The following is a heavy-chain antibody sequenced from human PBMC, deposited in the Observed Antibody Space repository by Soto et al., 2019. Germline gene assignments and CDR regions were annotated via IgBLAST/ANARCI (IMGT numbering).Heavy chain of an antibody. CDR1: GYTFTSYD. D-gene: IGHD3-10*01. V-gene: IGHV1-8*01. J-gene: IGHJ4*02. Sequence: QVQLVQSGAEVKKPGASVKVSCKASGYTFTSYDINWVRQATGQGLEWMGWMNPNSGNTGYAQKFQGRGTITRNTPRSTAYMELSSLRSEDPALYYCAGERGASSPFDYWGQGTLVTVSS. CDR2: MNPNSGNT. CDR3: AGERGASSPFDY.